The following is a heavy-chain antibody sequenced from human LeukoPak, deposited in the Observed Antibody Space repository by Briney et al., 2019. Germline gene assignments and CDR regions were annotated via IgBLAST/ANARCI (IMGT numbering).Heavy chain of an antibody. CDR2: ISSSSSYI. Sequence: GGSLRLSCAASGFTFSSYSMNWVRQAPGKGLEWVSSISSSSSYIYYADSVKGRFTISRDNAKNSLYLQMNSLRAEDTAVYYCARGFSSSLPGYWGQGTLVTVSS. V-gene: IGHV3-21*01. CDR3: ARGFSSSLPGY. J-gene: IGHJ4*02. CDR1: GFTFSSYS. D-gene: IGHD6-13*01.